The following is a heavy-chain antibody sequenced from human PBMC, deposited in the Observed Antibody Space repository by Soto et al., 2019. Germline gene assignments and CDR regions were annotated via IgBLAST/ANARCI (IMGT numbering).Heavy chain of an antibody. CDR1: GGTFSSYA. CDR2: IIPIFGTA. Sequence: GASVKVSCKASGGTFSSYAISWVRQAPGQGLEWMGGIIPIFGTANYAQKFQGRVTITADKSTSTAYMELSSLRSEDTAVYYCASLYYYDSSGYYQFGYWGPGTLVTVSS. V-gene: IGHV1-69*06. J-gene: IGHJ4*02. D-gene: IGHD3-22*01. CDR3: ASLYYYDSSGYYQFGY.